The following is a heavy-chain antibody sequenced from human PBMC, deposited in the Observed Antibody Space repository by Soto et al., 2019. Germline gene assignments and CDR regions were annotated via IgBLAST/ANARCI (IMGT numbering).Heavy chain of an antibody. CDR1: GFTFSSYS. V-gene: IGHV3-21*01. CDR3: ASCEGSSSWFRTHSCQYFQH. Sequence: TGGSLRLSCAASGFTFSSYSMNWVRQAPGKGLEWVSSISSSSSYIYYADSVKGRFTISRDNAKNSLYLQMNSLRAEDTAVYYCASCEGSSSWFRTHSCQYFQHWGQGTLVTVSS. J-gene: IGHJ1*01. CDR2: ISSSSSYI. D-gene: IGHD6-13*01.